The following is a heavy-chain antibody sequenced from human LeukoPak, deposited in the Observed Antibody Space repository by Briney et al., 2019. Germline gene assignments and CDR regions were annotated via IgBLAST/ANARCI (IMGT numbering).Heavy chain of an antibody. CDR3: ARVGEGYCSGGSCYSSHWFDP. D-gene: IGHD2-15*01. V-gene: IGHV1-18*01. CDR2: ISAYNGNT. Sequence: ASVKVSCKASGYTFTSYGISWVRQAPGQGLEWMGWISAYNGNTNYAQKFQGRVTMTRDTSISTAYMELSRLRSDDTAVYYCARVGEGYCSGGSCYSSHWFDPWGQGTLVTVSS. J-gene: IGHJ5*02. CDR1: GYTFTSYG.